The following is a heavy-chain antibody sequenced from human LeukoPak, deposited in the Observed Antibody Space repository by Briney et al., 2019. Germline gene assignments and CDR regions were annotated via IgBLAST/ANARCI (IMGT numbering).Heavy chain of an antibody. Sequence: SGGSLRLSCAASGFTFSSYGMHWVRQAPGKGLEWVAVIWYDGSNKYYADSVKGRFTISRDNSKNTLYLQMNSLRAEDTAVYYCARGPHSSSSRPYYYYGMDVWGQGTTVTVSS. CDR2: IWYDGSNK. V-gene: IGHV3-33*08. CDR3: ARGPHSSSSRPYYYYGMDV. J-gene: IGHJ6*02. D-gene: IGHD6-6*01. CDR1: GFTFSSYG.